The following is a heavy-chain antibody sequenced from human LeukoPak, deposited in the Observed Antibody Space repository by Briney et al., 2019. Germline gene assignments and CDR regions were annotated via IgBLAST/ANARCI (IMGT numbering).Heavy chain of an antibody. CDR1: GGSISSSSYY. V-gene: IGHV4-39*07. J-gene: IGHJ4*02. CDR2: IYYSGST. Sequence: SETLSLTCTVSGGSISSSSYYWGWIRQPPGKGLEWIGSIYYSGSTYYNPSLKSRVTISVDTSKNQFSLKLSSVTAADTAVYYCARGEPYYYDSRGYYPYFDYWGQGTLVTVSS. D-gene: IGHD3-22*01. CDR3: ARGEPYYYDSRGYYPYFDY.